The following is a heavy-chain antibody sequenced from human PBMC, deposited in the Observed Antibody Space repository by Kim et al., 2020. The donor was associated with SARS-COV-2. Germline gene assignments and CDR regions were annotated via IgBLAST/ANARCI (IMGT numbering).Heavy chain of an antibody. CDR1: GDSVSSNSSA. D-gene: IGHD6-13*01. CDR2: TYYRSKWYN. V-gene: IGHV6-1*01. J-gene: IGHJ6*02. Sequence: SQTLSLTCAISGDSVSSNSSAWNWIRQSPSRGLEWLGRTYYRSKWYNDYAVSVKSRITINPDTSKNQFSLQLNSVTPEDTAVYYCTRAPYSSSLPPENDYYYDGMDVWGQGTTVTVSS. CDR3: TRAPYSSSLPPENDYYYDGMDV.